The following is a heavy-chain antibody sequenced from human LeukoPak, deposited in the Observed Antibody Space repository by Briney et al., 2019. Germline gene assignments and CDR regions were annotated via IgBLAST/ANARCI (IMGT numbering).Heavy chain of an antibody. Sequence: GGSLRLSCAASGFTFSSFAMSWVRQAPGKGLEWVSGFRGSDGSTDYADSVKGRFTIFRDNSKNTLYLQMTSLRADDTAVYYCAKSEQEPMNYFDYWGQGTLVIVSS. CDR3: AKSEQEPMNYFDY. V-gene: IGHV3-23*01. CDR2: FRGSDGST. J-gene: IGHJ4*02. CDR1: GFTFSSFA.